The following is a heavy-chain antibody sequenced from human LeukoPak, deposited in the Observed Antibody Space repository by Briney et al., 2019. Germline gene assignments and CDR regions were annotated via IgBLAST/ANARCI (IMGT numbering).Heavy chain of an antibody. J-gene: IGHJ4*02. V-gene: IGHV4-39*01. Sequence: SETLSLTCTVSGGSISSSSYYWGWIRQSPGKGLEWIGNIYYSGSPSYNPSLKSRVTTSVDTSKNQFSLKLSSVTAADTAVYYCARHAGSSWYRRFDYWGQGTLVTVSS. D-gene: IGHD6-13*01. CDR3: ARHAGSSWYRRFDY. CDR2: IYYSGSP. CDR1: GGSISSSSYY.